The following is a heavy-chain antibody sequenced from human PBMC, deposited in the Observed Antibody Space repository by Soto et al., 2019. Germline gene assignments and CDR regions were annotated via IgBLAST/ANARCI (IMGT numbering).Heavy chain of an antibody. Sequence: QITLKESGPTLVKPTQTLTLTCTFSELSHSTSGEGVGWIRQPPGKALEWLALIYWNDDKRYSPSLKSRLTITKDTSKNQVVLTMTNMDLVDTATYYCAHRRERGYDILTGYFVSLPSPEYFQHWGQGTLVTVSS. V-gene: IGHV2-5*01. CDR1: ELSHSTSGEG. CDR2: IYWNDDK. CDR3: AHRRERGYDILTGYFVSLPSPEYFQH. D-gene: IGHD3-9*01. J-gene: IGHJ1*01.